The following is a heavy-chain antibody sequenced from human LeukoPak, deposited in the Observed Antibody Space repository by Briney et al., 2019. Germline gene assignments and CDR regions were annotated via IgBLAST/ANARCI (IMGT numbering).Heavy chain of an antibody. J-gene: IGHJ4*02. V-gene: IGHV4-38-2*02. Sequence: SETLSLTCTVSGYSIRSGYYWGWIRQPPGKGLEWIGYVFYSGGTNYNPSLKSRVTISVDTSKNHFSLKLSSVTAADTAVYYCARWNAVTTTFDYWGQGILVTVSS. CDR1: GYSIRSGYY. D-gene: IGHD4-17*01. CDR2: VFYSGGT. CDR3: ARWNAVTTTFDY.